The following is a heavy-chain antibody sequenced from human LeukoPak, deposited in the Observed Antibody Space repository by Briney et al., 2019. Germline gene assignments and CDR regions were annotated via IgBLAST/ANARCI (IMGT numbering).Heavy chain of an antibody. CDR2: TSSDLNVK. Sequence: TGGSLRLSCAASGFTFRNYVIHWVRQAPGKGLEWVAVTSSDLNVKLYADSVKGRFTISRDNSRSTLYLQMNSLRPEVTAIYYCAREGYYGSGSPPSLYFDYWGQGTLVTVSS. J-gene: IGHJ4*02. V-gene: IGHV3-30-3*01. CDR3: AREGYYGSGSPPSLYFDY. D-gene: IGHD3-10*01. CDR1: GFTFRNYV.